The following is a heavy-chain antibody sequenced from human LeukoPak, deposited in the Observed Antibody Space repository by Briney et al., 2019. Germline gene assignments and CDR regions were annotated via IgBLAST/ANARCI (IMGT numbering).Heavy chain of an antibody. D-gene: IGHD3-3*01. J-gene: IGHJ4*02. CDR1: GYTLTELS. Sequence: ASVKVSCKVSGYTLTELSMHWVRQAPGQGLEWMGIINPSGGSTSYAQKFQGRVTMTRDTSTSTVYMELSSLRSEDTAVYYCARDAGPRYYDFWSGYPDYWGQGTLVTVSS. CDR2: INPSGGST. V-gene: IGHV1-46*01. CDR3: ARDAGPRYYDFWSGYPDY.